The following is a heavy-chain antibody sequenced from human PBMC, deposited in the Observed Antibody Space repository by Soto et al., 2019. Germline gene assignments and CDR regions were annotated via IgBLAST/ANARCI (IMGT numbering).Heavy chain of an antibody. D-gene: IGHD3-9*01. J-gene: IGHJ4*02. CDR2: VNAGNGDT. V-gene: IGHV1-3*01. Sequence: GASVKVSCKASGYSFISYTIHWVRQAPGQRLEWMGWVNAGNGDTKYSRNFQGRVTISRDTSASTAYIEVSSLRSEDTAVYYCARDTDDIFTGSPKVDYWGQGTLVTVSS. CDR1: GYSFISYT. CDR3: ARDTDDIFTGSPKVDY.